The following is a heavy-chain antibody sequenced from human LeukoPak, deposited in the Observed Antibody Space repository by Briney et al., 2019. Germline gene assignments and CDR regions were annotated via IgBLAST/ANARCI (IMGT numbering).Heavy chain of an antibody. V-gene: IGHV4-59*01. Sequence: SETLSLTCTVSGGSISPYYWSWIRQPPGKGLEWIGYIYYSGSTKYNPSLKSRASISVETSKNQFSLKLSSVTAADTAVYYCARGFCSGGSCYSAIFDYWGQGTLVTVSS. CDR2: IYYSGST. J-gene: IGHJ4*02. CDR1: GGSISPYY. D-gene: IGHD2-15*01. CDR3: ARGFCSGGSCYSAIFDY.